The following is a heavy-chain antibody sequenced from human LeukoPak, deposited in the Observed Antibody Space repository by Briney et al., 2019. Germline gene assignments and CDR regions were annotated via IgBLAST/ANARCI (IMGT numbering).Heavy chain of an antibody. V-gene: IGHV3-48*03. CDR1: GFTFSSYE. CDR2: ISTSGGPI. D-gene: IGHD2/OR15-2a*01. Sequence: GGSLRLSCAASGFTFSSYEMNWVRQAPGKGLEWVSYISTSGGPIYYADSVKGRFTISRDNSKNTLYLQMNSLRAEDTAVYYCAKGLHTLNYWGQGTLVTVSS. J-gene: IGHJ4*02. CDR3: AKGLHTLNY.